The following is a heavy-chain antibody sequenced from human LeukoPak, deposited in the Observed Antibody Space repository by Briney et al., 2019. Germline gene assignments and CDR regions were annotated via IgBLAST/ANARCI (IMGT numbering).Heavy chain of an antibody. CDR3: ATRGPYFDY. CDR2: ISGSGVTT. CDR1: GLTFSSYA. J-gene: IGHJ4*02. V-gene: IGHV3-23*01. Sequence: GGSLRLSCAVSGLTFSSYAMGCVRQAPRRGLEWVSAISGSGVTTYYPDSVKGRFTISSDNPKTTLYLQLNSLRAEDTAVYYWATRGPYFDYWGKGTLVTVSS. D-gene: IGHD3-10*01.